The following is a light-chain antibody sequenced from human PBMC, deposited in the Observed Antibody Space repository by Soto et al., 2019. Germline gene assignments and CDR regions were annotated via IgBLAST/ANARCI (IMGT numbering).Light chain of an antibody. CDR2: GDT. CDR1: SSNIGGDYD. Sequence: QAVVTQPPSVSGAPGQRVTISCSGSSSNIGGDYDVHWYQQVPGTAPKLLIYGDTDRPSGVPDRFSGSKSGASASLAITGLQAEDEADYYCQSYDSSLSGWVFGGGTQLTVL. CDR3: QSYDSSLSGWV. J-gene: IGLJ3*02. V-gene: IGLV1-40*03.